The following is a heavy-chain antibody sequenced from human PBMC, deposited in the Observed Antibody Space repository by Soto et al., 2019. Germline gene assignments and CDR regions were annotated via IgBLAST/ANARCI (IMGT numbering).Heavy chain of an antibody. J-gene: IGHJ6*02. CDR1: GFTFSSYS. V-gene: IGHV3-48*02. Sequence: GGSLRLSCAASGFTFSSYSMNWVRQAPGKGLEWVSYISSSSSTIYYADSVKGRFTISRDNAKNSLYLQMNSLRDEDTAVYYCARDDYRRMGGYYSYGMDVWGQGTTVTVSS. CDR2: ISSSSSTI. D-gene: IGHD4-4*01. CDR3: ARDDYRRMGGYYSYGMDV.